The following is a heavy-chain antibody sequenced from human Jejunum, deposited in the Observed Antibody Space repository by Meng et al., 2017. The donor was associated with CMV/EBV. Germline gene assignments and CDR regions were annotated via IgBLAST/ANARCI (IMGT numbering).Heavy chain of an antibody. J-gene: IGHJ4*02. Sequence: AASGFTFDDYAMHWVRQAPGKGLEWVSGISWNSGSIGYADSVRGRFTISRDNAKNSLYMQMNSLRAEDTALYYCAKESQQLVLDYWGQGTLVTVSS. CDR2: ISWNSGSI. V-gene: IGHV3-9*01. CDR3: AKESQQLVLDY. CDR1: GFTFDDYA. D-gene: IGHD6-6*01.